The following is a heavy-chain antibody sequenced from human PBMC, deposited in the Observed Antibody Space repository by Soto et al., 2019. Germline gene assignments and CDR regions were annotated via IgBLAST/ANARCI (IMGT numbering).Heavy chain of an antibody. J-gene: IGHJ4*02. Sequence: QVQLVESGGGVVQPGRSLRLSCAASGFTFSSYGMHWVRQAPGKGLEWVALIWYDGSNKYYADSVKGRFTISRDNSKNTLYLQMNSLSAEDTAVYYCARPDSSGYYWGLDYWGQGTLVTVSS. D-gene: IGHD3-22*01. CDR3: ARPDSSGYYWGLDY. CDR1: GFTFSSYG. CDR2: IWYDGSNK. V-gene: IGHV3-33*01.